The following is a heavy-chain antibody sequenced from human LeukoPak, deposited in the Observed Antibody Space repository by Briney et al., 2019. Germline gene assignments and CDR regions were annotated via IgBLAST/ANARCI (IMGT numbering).Heavy chain of an antibody. Sequence: GASVKVSCKASGFTFTSYGLDWVRQAPGQGLEWLGWISAYNGNTNYAQKLQGRVTMTTDTSTSTAYMELRSLRSDDTAVYYCASMGRSGYWNYYYYMDVWGKGTTVTVSS. CDR3: ASMGRSGYWNYYYYMDV. V-gene: IGHV1-18*01. J-gene: IGHJ6*03. CDR2: ISAYNGNT. CDR1: GFTFTSYG. D-gene: IGHD3-3*01.